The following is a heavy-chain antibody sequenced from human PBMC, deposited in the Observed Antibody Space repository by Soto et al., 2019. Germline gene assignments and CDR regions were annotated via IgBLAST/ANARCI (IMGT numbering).Heavy chain of an antibody. D-gene: IGHD7-27*01. V-gene: IGHV3-53*01. CDR1: GFSVSSNY. CDR2: IYSGGNT. CDR3: ARDLGRILDY. J-gene: IGHJ4*02. Sequence: EVQLVESGGGLIQPGGSLRLSCAASGFSVSSNYMTWVRQAPGKGLEWVSVIYSGGNTFYADSVKGRFTISRDNSKNTLCLQMNSLRAEDTAVYYCARDLGRILDYWGQGTLVTVSS.